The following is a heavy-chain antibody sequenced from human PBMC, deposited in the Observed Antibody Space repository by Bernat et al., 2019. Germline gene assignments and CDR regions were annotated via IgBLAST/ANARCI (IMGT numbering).Heavy chain of an antibody. D-gene: IGHD2-2*01. CDR3: ARGGYCGGTTCYWYRAFDM. V-gene: IGHV3-48*03. CDR1: GFTFSGYE. CDR2: ISSSGTTI. Sequence: EVQLVESGGGLVQPGGSLRLSCAASGFTFSGYEINWVRQAPGKGLEWVSYISSSGTTIYYADSVKGRFTISRDNAKNSLHLQMNSLRAEDTAVYYCARGGYCGGTTCYWYRAFDMWGQGTMVTVSS. J-gene: IGHJ3*02.